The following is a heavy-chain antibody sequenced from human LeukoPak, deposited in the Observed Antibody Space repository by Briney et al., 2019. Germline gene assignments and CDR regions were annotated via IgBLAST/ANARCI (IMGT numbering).Heavy chain of an antibody. J-gene: IGHJ5*02. CDR2: INAGIGDA. CDR3: GKSAPSGFDP. CDR1: GYTFTTYA. Sequence: ASVKVSCKASGYTFTTYAIHWVRQAPGRSLEWMGRINAGIGDAKYSQNFHDRITITRDTSASTVYMELTSLRSEDTAVYYCGKSAPSGFDPWGQGTLVTVSS. V-gene: IGHV1-3*01.